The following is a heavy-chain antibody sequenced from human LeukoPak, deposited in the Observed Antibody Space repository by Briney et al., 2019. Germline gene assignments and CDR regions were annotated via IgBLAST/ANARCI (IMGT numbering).Heavy chain of an antibody. Sequence: GGSLRLSCAASGFTFDEYGMSWVRQAPGKGLEWVSGINWNGDDTDYADSVKGRFTISRDNSKNTLYLQMNSLRAADTAVYYCARGKGTSYLSSFNYWGQGTLVTVSS. CDR1: GFTFDEYG. D-gene: IGHD6-6*01. V-gene: IGHV3-20*04. CDR3: ARGKGTSYLSSFNY. CDR2: INWNGDDT. J-gene: IGHJ4*02.